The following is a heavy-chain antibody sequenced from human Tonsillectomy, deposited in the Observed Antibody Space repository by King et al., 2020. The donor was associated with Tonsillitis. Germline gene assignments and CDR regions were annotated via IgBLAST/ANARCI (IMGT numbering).Heavy chain of an antibody. CDR2: LWYDGSKK. V-gene: IGHV3-33*01. D-gene: IGHD3-22*01. Sequence: VQLVESGGGVVQPGRSLRLSCSASGFTLSSYGMHWVRQAPGKGLEWGAVLWYDGSKKHYADAVKGRFTISRDSSKNTLFLQMNNLRAEDTAVYYCARDQDSSGQPLLLMDVWGQGTTVTVSS. CDR1: GFTLSSYG. J-gene: IGHJ6*02. CDR3: ARDQDSSGQPLLLMDV.